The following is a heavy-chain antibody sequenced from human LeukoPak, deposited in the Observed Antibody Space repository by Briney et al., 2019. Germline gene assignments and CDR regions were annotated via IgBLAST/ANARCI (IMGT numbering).Heavy chain of an antibody. V-gene: IGHV3-48*02. Sequence: PGGSMRLSCAAPGFIISNYNMNWVRQAPGKGLEWLSYISGSSTTIYYADSVKGRFTISRDNAKNSLYLQMNSLRDEDTAVYYCARAQYCGGDCYWSFDYWGQGTLVTVSS. CDR1: GFIISNYN. CDR2: ISGSSTTI. CDR3: ARAQYCGGDCYWSFDY. D-gene: IGHD2-21*02. J-gene: IGHJ4*02.